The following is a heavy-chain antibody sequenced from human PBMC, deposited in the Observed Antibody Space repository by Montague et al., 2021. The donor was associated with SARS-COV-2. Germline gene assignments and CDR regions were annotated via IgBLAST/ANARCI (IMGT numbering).Heavy chain of an antibody. CDR2: ISSGSTI. V-gene: IGHV3-11*01. CDR1: GFTFSDYY. Sequence: SLRLSCAASGFTFSDYYMSWIRQAPGKGLEWVSYISSGSTIYYADSVKGRFTISRDNAKNSLYLQMNSLRAEDTAVYYCATNQHYYYYYGMDVWGQGTTVTVSS. CDR3: ATNQHYYYYYGMDV. J-gene: IGHJ6*02. D-gene: IGHD1-14*01.